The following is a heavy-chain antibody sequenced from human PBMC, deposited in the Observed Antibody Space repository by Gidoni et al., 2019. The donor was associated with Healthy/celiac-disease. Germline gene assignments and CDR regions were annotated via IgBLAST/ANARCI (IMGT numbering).Heavy chain of an antibody. Sequence: EVQLVESGGGLVQPGGSLRLSCAASGFTFSSYWMPWVREAPGKWLVWVSHINSDGSSTSYADSVKGRFTISRDNAKNTLYLQMNSLRAEDTAVYYCARPEFSSIFGVVIFAPYYYGMDVWGQGTTVTVSS. CDR2: INSDGSST. CDR1: GFTFSSYW. CDR3: ARPEFSSIFGVVIFAPYYYGMDV. D-gene: IGHD3-3*01. V-gene: IGHV3-74*01. J-gene: IGHJ6*02.